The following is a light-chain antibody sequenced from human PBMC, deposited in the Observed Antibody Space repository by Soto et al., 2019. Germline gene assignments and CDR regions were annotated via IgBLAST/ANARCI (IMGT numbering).Light chain of an antibody. Sequence: DIQMTQSPSSLSASVGDRVTITCRASQSISSYLNWYQQKPGKDPKLLIYAASSLQSGVPSRFSGSGSGTDFTLTISSLQPEDFATYYFQQSYSTPPYTFGQGTKLEIK. CDR3: QQSYSTPPYT. CDR1: QSISSY. V-gene: IGKV1-39*01. J-gene: IGKJ2*01. CDR2: AAS.